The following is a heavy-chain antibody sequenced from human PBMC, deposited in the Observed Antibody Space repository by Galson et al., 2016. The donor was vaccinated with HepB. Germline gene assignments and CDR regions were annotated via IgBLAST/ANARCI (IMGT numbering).Heavy chain of an antibody. D-gene: IGHD2-2*01. J-gene: IGHJ4*02. V-gene: IGHV1-3*01. Sequence: SVKVSCKASGYTLINYATHWVRQAPGQRLEWMGWINVGNGNTKYSQKFQGRVTITRDTSASTPYMEMSSLRSEDTAVYYCARGFPAATIDYWGQGTLVTVSS. CDR1: GYTLINYA. CDR3: ARGFPAATIDY. CDR2: INVGNGNT.